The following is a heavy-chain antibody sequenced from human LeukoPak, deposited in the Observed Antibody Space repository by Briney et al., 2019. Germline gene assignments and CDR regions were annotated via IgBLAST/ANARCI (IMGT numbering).Heavy chain of an antibody. D-gene: IGHD3-16*01. J-gene: IGHJ4*02. CDR2: IKQDGSEK. V-gene: IGHV3-7*05. CDR3: ARDSSPRYYDNVWGTNPRY. CDR1: GFTFSNYW. Sequence: GGSLRLSCAASGFTFSNYWMSWVRQAPGKGLEWVANIKQDGSEKYYVDSVKGRFTISIDNDKNSLYLQMNSLRAGDTAVYYCARDSSPRYYDNVWGTNPRYWGQGTLVTVSS.